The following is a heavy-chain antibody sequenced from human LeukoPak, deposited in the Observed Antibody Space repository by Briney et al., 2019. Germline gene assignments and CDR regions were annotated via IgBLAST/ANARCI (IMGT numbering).Heavy chain of an antibody. CDR3: AREDHSNYNY. D-gene: IGHD4-11*01. CDR2: IKQDGGEK. CDR1: GFPFSSYW. V-gene: IGHV3-7*01. J-gene: IGHJ4*02. Sequence: SGGSLRLSRAGSGFPFSSYWMSWVRQAPGKGLEWVANIKQDGGEKFYVDSVKGRFTISRDNAKNSLYLQMNSLRAEDTAVYYCAREDHSNYNYWGQGTLVTVSS.